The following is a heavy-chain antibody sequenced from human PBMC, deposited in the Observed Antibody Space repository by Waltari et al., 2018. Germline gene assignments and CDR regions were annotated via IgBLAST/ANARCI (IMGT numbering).Heavy chain of an antibody. D-gene: IGHD1-26*01. CDR1: GGSISSSNFY. Sequence: QLQLQESGPGLVKPSETLSLTCTVFGGSISSSNFYWGWIRQPPGKGLEWIGRIYYSGGTYYNPSLKSRVTVSVDTSKNQFSLKLSSVTTADTAVYYCAGHSRVGWGWFDPWGQGTLVTVSS. CDR3: AGHSRVGWGWFDP. CDR2: IYYSGGT. V-gene: IGHV4-39*01. J-gene: IGHJ5*02.